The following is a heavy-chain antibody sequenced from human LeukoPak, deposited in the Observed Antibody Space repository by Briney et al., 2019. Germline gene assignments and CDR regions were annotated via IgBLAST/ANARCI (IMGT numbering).Heavy chain of an antibody. CDR3: ARGRGLTLSYHYFDY. Sequence: GGSLRLSCAASGFTVSSNYMNWFRQAPGWGLEWVSYISSGTSTTYYADSVKGRFTISRDNAKNSLYLQMNSLRDEDTAVYYCARGRGLTLSYHYFDYWGQGTLVTVSS. D-gene: IGHD3-10*01. CDR1: GFTVSSNY. CDR2: ISSGTSTT. V-gene: IGHV3-48*02. J-gene: IGHJ4*02.